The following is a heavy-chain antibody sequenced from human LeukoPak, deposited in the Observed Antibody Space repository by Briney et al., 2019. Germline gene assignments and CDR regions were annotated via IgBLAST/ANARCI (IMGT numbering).Heavy chain of an antibody. Sequence: GGSLGLSCAASGFTFSTHAMSWVRQAPGKGLEWVSAISGGGGGSTFYADSVQGRFTISRDNSKNTLYLQMNSLRAEDTAIYYCAKGDCSGGDCYSGFDYWGQGALVTVSS. V-gene: IGHV3-23*01. J-gene: IGHJ4*02. CDR2: ISGGGGGST. D-gene: IGHD2-15*01. CDR3: AKGDCSGGDCYSGFDY. CDR1: GFTFSTHA.